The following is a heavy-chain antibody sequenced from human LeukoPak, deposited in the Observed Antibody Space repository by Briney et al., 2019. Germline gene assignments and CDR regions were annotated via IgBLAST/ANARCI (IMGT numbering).Heavy chain of an antibody. V-gene: IGHV1-8*01. J-gene: IGHJ4*02. CDR3: ARARSALGYFDY. CDR1: GYTFTSYD. Sequence: ASVKVSCKASGYTFTSYDINWVRQATGQGLEWMGWMNPNSGNTGYAQKFQGRVTMTRNTSISTAYMELSSLRSEDTAVYYCARARSALGYFDYWGQGTLVTVSS. CDR2: MNPNSGNT. D-gene: IGHD3-16*01.